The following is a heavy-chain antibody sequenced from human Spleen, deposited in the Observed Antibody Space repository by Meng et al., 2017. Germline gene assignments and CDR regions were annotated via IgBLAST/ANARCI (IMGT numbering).Heavy chain of an antibody. CDR3: ARHQVHSGYDCLDY. D-gene: IGHD5-12*01. Sequence: KVSCKGSGYSFTSYWIGWVRQMPGKGLEWMGIIYPGDSDTRYSPSFQGQVTISADKSISTAYLQWSSLKASDTAMYYCARHQVHSGYDCLDYWGQGTLVTVSS. CDR1: GYSFTSYW. J-gene: IGHJ4*02. CDR2: IYPGDSDT. V-gene: IGHV5-51*01.